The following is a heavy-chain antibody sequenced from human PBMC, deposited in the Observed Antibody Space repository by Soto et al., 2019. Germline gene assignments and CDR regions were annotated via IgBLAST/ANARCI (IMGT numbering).Heavy chain of an antibody. D-gene: IGHD3-22*01. V-gene: IGHV3-48*03. CDR3: ARDMYYYDSSGYSY. Sequence: PGGSLRLSCAASGFTFSNYAMNWVRQAPGQGLEWVSSILGSSGSTIYYADSVKGRFTISRDNAKNSLYLQMNSLRAEDTAVYYGARDMYYYDSSGYSYGGQGTLVTVSP. CDR1: GFTFSNYA. CDR2: ILGSSGSTI. J-gene: IGHJ4*02.